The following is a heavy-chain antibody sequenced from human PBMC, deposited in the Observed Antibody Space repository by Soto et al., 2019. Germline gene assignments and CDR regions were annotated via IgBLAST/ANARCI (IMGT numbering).Heavy chain of an antibody. J-gene: IGHJ4*02. CDR3: VSQRTTVPTQAYFDY. Sequence: SETLFLTCTVSGGSVTNSSYYWGWIRQSPGKGLEWIGSVYYRGRSYSKSSVKSRVTISVDTSKNRFSLSLNSVTASDTAVYFCVSQRTTVPTQAYFDYWGPGALVTVSS. D-gene: IGHD4-17*01. V-gene: IGHV4-39*01. CDR1: GGSVTNSSYY. CDR2: VYYRGRS.